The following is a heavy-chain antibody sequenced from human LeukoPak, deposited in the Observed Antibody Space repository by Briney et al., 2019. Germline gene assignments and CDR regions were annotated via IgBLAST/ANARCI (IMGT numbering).Heavy chain of an antibody. Sequence: GGSLRLSCAASGFTFDDYAMHWVRQAPGKGLEWVSGISWNSGSIGYADSVKGRFTISRDNAKNTLYLQMNSLRAEDTALYYCAKDPVMTGGAWDVWGQGTMVTVSS. J-gene: IGHJ3*01. CDR1: GFTFDDYA. D-gene: IGHD3-16*01. V-gene: IGHV3-9*01. CDR3: AKDPVMTGGAWDV. CDR2: ISWNSGSI.